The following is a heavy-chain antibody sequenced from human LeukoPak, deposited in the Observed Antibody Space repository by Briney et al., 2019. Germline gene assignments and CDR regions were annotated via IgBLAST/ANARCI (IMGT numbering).Heavy chain of an antibody. CDR2: ISGSGGST. CDR3: AKGSSYYYGSGSYYPY. Sequence: GGSLRLSCAASGFTFSSYGMSWVRQAPGKGLEWVSAISGSGGSTYYADSVKGRFTISRDNAKNTLYLQMNSLRAEDTAVYYCAKGSSYYYGSGSYYPYWGQGTLVTVSS. D-gene: IGHD3-10*01. J-gene: IGHJ4*02. V-gene: IGHV3-23*01. CDR1: GFTFSSYG.